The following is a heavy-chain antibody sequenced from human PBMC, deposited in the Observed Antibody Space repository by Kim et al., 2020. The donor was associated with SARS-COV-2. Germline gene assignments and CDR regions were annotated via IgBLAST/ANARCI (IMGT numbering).Heavy chain of an antibody. CDR3: ARARAACFDY. J-gene: IGHJ4*02. Sequence: SETLSLTCTVSGGSISSYYWSWIRQPPGKGLEWIGYIYYSGSTNYNPSLKSRVTISVDTSKNQFSLKLSSVTAADTAVYYCARARAACFDYWGQGTLVTVSS. D-gene: IGHD6-13*01. CDR2: IYYSGST. CDR1: GGSISSYY. V-gene: IGHV4-59*01.